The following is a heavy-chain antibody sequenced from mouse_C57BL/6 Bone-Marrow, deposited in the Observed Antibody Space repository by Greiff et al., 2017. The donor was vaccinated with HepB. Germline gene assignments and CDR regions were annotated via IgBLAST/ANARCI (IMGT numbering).Heavy chain of an antibody. CDR3: VRELQGYYCDD. CDR1: GFTFSSYA. D-gene: IGHD1-1*01. Sequence: EVKLMESGGGLVKPGGSLKLSCAASGFTFSSYAMSWVRQTPEKRLEWVATISDGGSYTHYPDNVKGRYTISRDNAKNNLYLQKSHLKSEDTAIYYCVRELQGYYCDDWGEGTPLTVSP. V-gene: IGHV5-4*01. CDR2: ISDGGSYT. J-gene: IGHJ2*01.